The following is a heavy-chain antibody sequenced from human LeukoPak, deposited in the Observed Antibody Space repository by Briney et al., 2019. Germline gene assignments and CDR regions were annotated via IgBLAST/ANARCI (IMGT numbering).Heavy chain of an antibody. D-gene: IGHD2-2*01. V-gene: IGHV3-74*01. Sequence: GGSLRLSCAASGFTFSSYWMYWVRQAPGKGLVWVSRINSDGSRTDYADSVKGRFTISRDNAQNTLYLQMINLRAEDTAVYSCAIAAPNQLMYWGQGTLVTVSS. CDR3: AIAAPNQLMY. CDR1: GFTFSSYW. CDR2: INSDGSRT. J-gene: IGHJ4*02.